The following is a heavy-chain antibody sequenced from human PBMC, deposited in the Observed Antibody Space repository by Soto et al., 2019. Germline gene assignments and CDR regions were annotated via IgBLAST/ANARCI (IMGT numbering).Heavy chain of an antibody. D-gene: IGHD6-13*01. V-gene: IGHV3-23*01. CDR3: ARRSSSWYFDY. Sequence: EVQLLESGGGLVQPGGSLRLSCAASGFTFSSYAMNWVRQAPGKGLEWVSVISGSDGSTYYADSVKGRFTISRDNSKNPLNLQMNSLRAEDTTVYYGARRSSSWYFDYWGQGTLVTVSS. CDR1: GFTFSSYA. J-gene: IGHJ4*02. CDR2: ISGSDGST.